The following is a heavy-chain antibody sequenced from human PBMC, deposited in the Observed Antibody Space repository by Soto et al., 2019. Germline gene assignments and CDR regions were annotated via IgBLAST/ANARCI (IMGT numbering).Heavy chain of an antibody. CDR1: GGSISSSY. CDR3: ARMNYYDTSGYPFDY. D-gene: IGHD3-22*01. V-gene: IGHV4-59*01. J-gene: IGHJ4*02. Sequence: PSETLSLTCTVSGGSISSSYWSWIRQPPGKGLEWIGYIYFRGTTNYNPSLKSRVTMSADTSKNQFSLKLNSVTAADTAVYYCARMNYYDTSGYPFDYWGQGMMVT. CDR2: IYFRGTT.